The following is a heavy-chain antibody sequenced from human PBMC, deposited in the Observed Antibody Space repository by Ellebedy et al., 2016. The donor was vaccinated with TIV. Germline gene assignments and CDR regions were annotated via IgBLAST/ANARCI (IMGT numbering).Heavy chain of an antibody. V-gene: IGHV3-30*18. J-gene: IGHJ4*02. CDR3: AKEYHSGGYASFFDY. D-gene: IGHD6-19*01. Sequence: PGGSLRLSCATSGFTFSNYGLHWVRQAPGKGLEWVAVISSDGTVQHYADSVKSRFTISRDNSKNTLFLQMNSLRLEDTAVYYCAKEYHSGGYASFFDYWGQGTLVTVSS. CDR1: GFTFSNYG. CDR2: ISSDGTVQ.